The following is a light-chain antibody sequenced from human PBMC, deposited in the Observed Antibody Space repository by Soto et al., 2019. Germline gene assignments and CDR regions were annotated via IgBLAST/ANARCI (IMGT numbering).Light chain of an antibody. Sequence: DIQMTQSPSSLSASVGDRVTITCRASQSISSYLSWYQQKPGEAPKLLINVASTLQSGVTSRFSGSGSGTDFTLAISSLQPEDFATYYCQQSSSTPLTVGGGTRVEIK. CDR1: QSISSY. J-gene: IGKJ4*01. CDR2: VAS. CDR3: QQSSSTPLT. V-gene: IGKV1-39*01.